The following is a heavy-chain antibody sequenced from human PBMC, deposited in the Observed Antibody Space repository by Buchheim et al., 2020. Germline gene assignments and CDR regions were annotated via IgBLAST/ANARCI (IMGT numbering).Heavy chain of an antibody. D-gene: IGHD2-8*01. CDR3: ARDGCATCSVDV. Sequence: EVQLVESGGGLVQSGGSLRLSCVASGFTFNTYNMNWVRQAPGKGLEWLAYISSISHTIYYADSVKGRLTISIENARNSIYLQMNSLRAEDTAVYYCARDGCATCSVDVWGQGTT. CDR1: GFTFNTYN. CDR2: ISSISHTI. J-gene: IGHJ6*02. V-gene: IGHV3-48*01.